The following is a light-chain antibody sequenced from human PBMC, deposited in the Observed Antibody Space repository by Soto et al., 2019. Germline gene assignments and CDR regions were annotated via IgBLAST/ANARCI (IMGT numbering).Light chain of an antibody. Sequence: NFMLTQPHSVSESPGKTVTISCTRSSGSIASNYVQWYRQRPGSAPTTVIYEDNQRPSGVPDRFSGSIDSSSNSASLTISGLKTEDEADYYCQSYDSSNYVVFGGGTKLTVL. CDR1: SGSIASNY. J-gene: IGLJ2*01. CDR3: QSYDSSNYVV. V-gene: IGLV6-57*04. CDR2: EDN.